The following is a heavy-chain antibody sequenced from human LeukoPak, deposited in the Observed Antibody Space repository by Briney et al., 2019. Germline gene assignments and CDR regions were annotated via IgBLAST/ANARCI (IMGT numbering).Heavy chain of an antibody. V-gene: IGHV4-31*03. CDR3: AREWASRRGAFDI. Sequence: SQTLSLTCTVSGGSISSGGYYWSWIRQHPGKGLEWIGYIYYSGSTYYNPSLKSRVTISVDTSKNQFSLKLSSVTAADTAVYYCAREWASRRGAFDIWSQGTMVTVSS. CDR1: GGSISSGGYY. D-gene: IGHD3-10*01. CDR2: IYYSGST. J-gene: IGHJ3*02.